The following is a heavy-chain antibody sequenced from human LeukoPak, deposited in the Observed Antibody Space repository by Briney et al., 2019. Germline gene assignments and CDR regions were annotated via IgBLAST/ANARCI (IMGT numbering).Heavy chain of an antibody. J-gene: IGHJ4*02. Sequence: VPVKVSCKASGYTFTSYGISWVRQAPGQGLEWMGWISAYNCNTNYAQKLQGRVTMTTDTSTSTAYMELRSLRSDDTAVYYCARVPVLFWEFDYWGQGTLVTVSS. V-gene: IGHV1-18*04. CDR2: ISAYNCNT. CDR3: ARVPVLFWEFDY. CDR1: GYTFTSYG. D-gene: IGHD3-3*01.